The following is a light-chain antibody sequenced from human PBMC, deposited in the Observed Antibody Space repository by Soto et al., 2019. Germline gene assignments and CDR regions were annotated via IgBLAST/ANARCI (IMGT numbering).Light chain of an antibody. CDR3: CSYAHTTTLIWV. V-gene: IGLV1-40*01. Sequence: QSVLTQPPSVSGAPGQRVTISCTGSSSNIGAGYDVHWYQQRPGTAPKLLIFGNINRPSGVPDRFSGSKSGTSASLAITGLQAEDEGDYYCCSYAHTTTLIWVFGGGTKLTVL. J-gene: IGLJ3*02. CDR2: GNI. CDR1: SSNIGAGYD.